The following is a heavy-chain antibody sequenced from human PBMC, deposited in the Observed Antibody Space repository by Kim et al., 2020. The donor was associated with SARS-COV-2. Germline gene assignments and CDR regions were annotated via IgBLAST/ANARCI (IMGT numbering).Heavy chain of an antibody. Sequence: SRVTISVDTSKNQFSLKLSSVTAADTAVYYCARGSYCSSTSCYAGVPYDYWGQGTLVTVSS. D-gene: IGHD2-2*01. J-gene: IGHJ4*02. V-gene: IGHV4-34*01. CDR3: ARGSYCSSTSCYAGVPYDY.